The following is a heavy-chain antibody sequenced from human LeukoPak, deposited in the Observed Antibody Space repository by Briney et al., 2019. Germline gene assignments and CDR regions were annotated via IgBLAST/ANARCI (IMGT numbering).Heavy chain of an antibody. CDR2: IKPDGSEG. J-gene: IGHJ4*02. CDR1: GFTFSTYY. D-gene: IGHD2-2*01. V-gene: IGHV3-7*03. CDR3: ARYRYCSSANCYGDY. Sequence: GGSLRLSCAASGFTFSTYYMSWVRQAPGKGLEWVANIKPDGSEGYYVDSVKGRFTISRDNAKNSLYLQMSSLRAEDTAVYYCARYRYCSSANCYGDYWGQGTLVTVSS.